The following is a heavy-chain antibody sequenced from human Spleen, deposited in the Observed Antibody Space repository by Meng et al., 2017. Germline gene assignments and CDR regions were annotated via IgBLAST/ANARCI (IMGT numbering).Heavy chain of an antibody. V-gene: IGHV4-61*01. CDR1: GDSVSSGSYY. CDR3: ARVRYTRWDYYFDS. Sequence: QGQLQASGPGLVRPSETLSLTCTVSGDSVSSGSYYWSWIRQPPGKGLQYIGFIFTSGSTNYNPSLKGRVSVSLDTSRNQISLRLSSVTAADTAVYYCARVRYTRWDYYFDSWGQGTLVTVSS. CDR2: IFTSGST. D-gene: IGHD1-26*01. J-gene: IGHJ4*02.